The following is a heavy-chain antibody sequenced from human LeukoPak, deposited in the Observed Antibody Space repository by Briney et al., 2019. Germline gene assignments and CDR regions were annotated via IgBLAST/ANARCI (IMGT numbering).Heavy chain of an antibody. CDR3: AREHIGYGDYDY. CDR2: ISSSISTI. Sequence: PGGSLRLSCAASGFTFSSYSMNWVRQAPGKGLGWVSYISSSISTINYADSVKGRLPTSRANAKNSLYLQMTSLRETKTAVSYLAREHIGYGDYDYWGQGTLVTVPS. V-gene: IGHV3-48*02. D-gene: IGHD4-17*01. CDR1: GFTFSSYS. J-gene: IGHJ4*02.